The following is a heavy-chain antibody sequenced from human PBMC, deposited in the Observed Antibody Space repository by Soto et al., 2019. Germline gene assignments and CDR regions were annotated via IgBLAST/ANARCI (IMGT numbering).Heavy chain of an antibody. D-gene: IGHD3-22*01. CDR2: IYPGDSDT. CDR1: GYSFTSYW. CDR3: ARHRSADDSSGYYDAFDI. V-gene: IGHV5-51*01. J-gene: IGHJ3*02. Sequence: GESLKISCKGSGYSFTSYWIGWVRQMPGKGLEWMGIIYPGDSDTRYSPSFKGQVTISADKSISTAYLQWSSLKASDTAMYYCARHRSADDSSGYYDAFDIWGQGTMVTVSS.